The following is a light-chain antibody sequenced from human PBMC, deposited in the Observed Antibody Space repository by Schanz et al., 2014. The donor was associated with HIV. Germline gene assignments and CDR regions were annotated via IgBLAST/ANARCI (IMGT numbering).Light chain of an antibody. J-gene: IGKJ4*01. Sequence: DIQMTQSPSSLSASVGDRVTITCRASQGIRNDLGWYQQKPGKAPKRLIYAASSLQSGVPLRFSGSGSGTDFTLTINGLQPDDFAIYYCQQNFDTPITFGGGTRV. CDR3: QQNFDTPIT. CDR1: QGIRND. V-gene: IGKV1-17*01. CDR2: AAS.